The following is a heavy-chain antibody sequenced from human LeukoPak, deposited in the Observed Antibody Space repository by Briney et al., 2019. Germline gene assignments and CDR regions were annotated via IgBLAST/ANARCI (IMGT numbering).Heavy chain of an antibody. CDR2: INHSGST. D-gene: IGHD3-10*01. J-gene: IGHJ5*02. CDR3: ARGRKITMVRGVISNWFDP. CDR1: GGSFGGYY. Sequence: SETLSLTCAVYGGSFGGYYWSWIRQPPGKGLEWIGEINHSGSTNYNPSLKSRVTISVDTSKNQFSLKLSSVTAADTAVYYCARGRKITMVRGVISNWFDPWGQGTLVTVSS. V-gene: IGHV4-34*01.